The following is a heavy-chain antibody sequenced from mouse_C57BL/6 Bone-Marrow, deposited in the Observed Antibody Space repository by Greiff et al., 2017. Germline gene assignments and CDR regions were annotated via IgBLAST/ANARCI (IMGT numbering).Heavy chain of an antibody. D-gene: IGHD1-1*01. J-gene: IGHJ4*01. CDR3: ARKVYYGSSYENAMDY. CDR2: IYPGSGST. V-gene: IGHV1-55*01. Sequence: QVQLQQPGAELVKPGASVKMSCKASGYTFTSYWITWVKQRPGQGLEWIGDIYPGSGSTNYNEKFKSKATLTVDTSSSTAYMPLSSLTSEDSAVYYCARKVYYGSSYENAMDYWGQGTSVTVSS. CDR1: GYTFTSYW.